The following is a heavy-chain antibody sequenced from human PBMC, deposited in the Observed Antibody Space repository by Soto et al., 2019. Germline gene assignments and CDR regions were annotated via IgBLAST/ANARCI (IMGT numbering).Heavy chain of an antibody. CDR2: IYHSGST. CDR1: GGSISSSNW. Sequence: SETLSLTCAVSGGSISSSNWWSWVRQPPGKGLEWIGEIYHSGSTNYNPSLKSRVTISVDKSKNQFSLKLSSVTAADTAVYYCARDLTLYYYYGMDVWGQGTTVTVSS. CDR3: ARDLTLYYYYGMDV. J-gene: IGHJ6*02. V-gene: IGHV4-4*02.